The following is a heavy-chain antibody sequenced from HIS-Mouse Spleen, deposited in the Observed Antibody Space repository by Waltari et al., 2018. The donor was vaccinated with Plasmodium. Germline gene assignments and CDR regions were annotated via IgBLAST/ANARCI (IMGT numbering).Heavy chain of an antibody. CDR1: VFTFSSYW. D-gene: IGHD6-13*01. CDR3: ASSWYWYFDL. J-gene: IGHJ2*01. V-gene: IGHV3-7*01. Sequence: EVQLVESGGGLVQPGGSLRLSGAASVFTFSSYWMSWVRQAPGKGLEGVANIKQDGSEKYYVDSVKGRFTISRDNAKNSLYLQMNSLRAEDTAVYYCASSWYWYFDLWGRGTLVTVSS. CDR2: IKQDGSEK.